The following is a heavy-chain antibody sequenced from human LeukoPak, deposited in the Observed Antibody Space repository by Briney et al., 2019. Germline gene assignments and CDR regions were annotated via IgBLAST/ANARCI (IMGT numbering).Heavy chain of an antibody. V-gene: IGHV3-23*01. CDR3: AKVRLRFLTTPTDAFDI. CDR2: ISGSGGDT. Sequence: GGSLRLSCAASGFTFSSYAMSWVRQAPGKGLEWVSAISGSGGDTFYADSVKGRFTISRDNSKNTLYLQMNSLRAEDTAVYYCAKVRLRFLTTPTDAFDIWGQGTMVTVSS. J-gene: IGHJ3*02. CDR1: GFTFSSYA. D-gene: IGHD3-3*01.